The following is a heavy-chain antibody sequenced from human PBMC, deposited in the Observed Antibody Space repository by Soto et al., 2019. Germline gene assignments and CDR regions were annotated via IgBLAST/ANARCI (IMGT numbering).Heavy chain of an antibody. CDR2: IYYSGST. D-gene: IGHD1-7*01. J-gene: IGHJ4*02. CDR1: GGSISSSSYY. CDR3: AGFDRKYPKGRELRLFLFDY. V-gene: IGHV4-39*01. Sequence: QLQLQESGPGLVKPSETLSLTCTVSGGSISSSSYYWGWIRQPPGKGLEWIGSIYYSGSTYYNPSLKGRVTISVDTSKNQFSPKLSAVTAADTAVYYCAGFDRKYPKGRELRLFLFDYWGQGTLVTVSS.